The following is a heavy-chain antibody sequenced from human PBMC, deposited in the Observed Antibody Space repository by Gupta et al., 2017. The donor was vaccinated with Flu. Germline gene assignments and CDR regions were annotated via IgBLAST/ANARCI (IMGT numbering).Heavy chain of an antibody. CDR3: AKDGSSDWYGHADY. CDR1: SYA. CDR2: VSGSGGST. V-gene: IGHV3-23*01. J-gene: IGHJ4*02. D-gene: IGHD6-19*01. Sequence: SYAMSWVRQAPGKGLEWVSGVSGSGGSTSYADSVKGRFTISRDNSKNTLYLQMNSLRAEDTAVYYCAKDGSSDWYGHADYWGQGTLVTVSS.